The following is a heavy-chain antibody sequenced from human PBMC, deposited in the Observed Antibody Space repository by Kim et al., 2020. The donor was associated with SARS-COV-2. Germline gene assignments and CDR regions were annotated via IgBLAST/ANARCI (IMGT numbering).Heavy chain of an antibody. CDR2: ISSSSSTI. J-gene: IGHJ4*02. CDR1: GFTFSTYS. CDR3: ARDPSYSSSPFDY. D-gene: IGHD6-13*01. Sequence: GGSLRLSCAASGFTFSTYSMHWVRQAPGKGLEWVSYISSSSSTIYYADSVKGRFTISRDNAKNSQYLQMNSLRAEDTAVYYCARDPSYSSSPFDYWGQGTLVTVSS. V-gene: IGHV3-48*04.